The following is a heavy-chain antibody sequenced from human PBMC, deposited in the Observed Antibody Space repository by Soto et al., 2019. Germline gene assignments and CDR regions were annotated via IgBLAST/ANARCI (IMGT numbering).Heavy chain of an antibody. V-gene: IGHV1-69*01. Sequence: QVQLVQSGAEVKKPGSSVKDSCKAFEGTFSANATTWVRQALGQGLEWMGGIIPIFGTANYAQKFQGRVTITADESTSTAYMELSSLRSEDTAVYYCAREGTGTAAFDYWGQGTLVTVSS. J-gene: IGHJ4*02. D-gene: IGHD1-1*01. CDR2: IIPIFGTA. CDR1: EGTFSANA. CDR3: AREGTGTAAFDY.